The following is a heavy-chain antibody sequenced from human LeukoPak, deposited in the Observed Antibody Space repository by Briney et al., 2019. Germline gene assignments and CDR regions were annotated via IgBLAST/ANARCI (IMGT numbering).Heavy chain of an antibody. CDR1: GFTFSNAW. Sequence: PGGSLRLSCAASGFTFSNAWMNWVRQAPGKGLEWVGRIKSKTDGGTTDYAAPAKGRFTISRDDSKNTLYLQMNSLKTEDTAVYYCTTDGRIAVAGTDYYYYYGMDVWGQGTTVTVSS. CDR2: IKSKTDGGTT. CDR3: TTDGRIAVAGTDYYYYYGMDV. J-gene: IGHJ6*02. V-gene: IGHV3-15*07. D-gene: IGHD6-19*01.